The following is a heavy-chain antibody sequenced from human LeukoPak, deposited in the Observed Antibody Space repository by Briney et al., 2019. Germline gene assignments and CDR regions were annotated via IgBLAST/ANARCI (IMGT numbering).Heavy chain of an antibody. D-gene: IGHD3-3*01. J-gene: IGHJ4*02. CDR2: IYTSEST. CDR1: GGSFSSYY. V-gene: IGHV4-4*07. CDR3: ARDPLWSYFDY. Sequence: SETLSLTCAVYGGSFSSYYWSWIRQPAGKGLEWIGRIYTSESTNYNPSLKSRVTMSVDTSKNQFSLKLSSVTAADTAVYYCARDPLWSYFDYWGQGTLVTVSS.